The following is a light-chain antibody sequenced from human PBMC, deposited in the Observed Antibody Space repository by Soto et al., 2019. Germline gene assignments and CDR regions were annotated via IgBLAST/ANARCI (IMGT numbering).Light chain of an antibody. J-gene: IGKJ1*01. Sequence: NVLTHSPGTLSLSPGERATLSCRASQSVTNFLAWYQQKPGQSPSLLIYNASHRATGIPARFSGSGSGTEFTLTISSLEPEDFAVYYCQQRYRWPETFGQGTKV. V-gene: IGKV3-11*01. CDR3: QQRYRWPET. CDR1: QSVTNF. CDR2: NAS.